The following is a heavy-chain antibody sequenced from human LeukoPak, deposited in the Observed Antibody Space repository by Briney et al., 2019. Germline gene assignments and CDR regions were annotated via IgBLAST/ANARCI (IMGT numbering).Heavy chain of an antibody. CDR1: GFTFSSYS. Sequence: GGSLRLSCAASGFTFSSYSMNWVRQAPGKGLERVSSISSSSSYIYYADSVKGRFTISRDNAKNSLYLQMNSLRAEDTAVYYCARGGFVDTAMVPFDYWGQGTLVTVSS. CDR2: ISSSSSYI. D-gene: IGHD5-18*01. J-gene: IGHJ4*02. V-gene: IGHV3-21*01. CDR3: ARGGFVDTAMVPFDY.